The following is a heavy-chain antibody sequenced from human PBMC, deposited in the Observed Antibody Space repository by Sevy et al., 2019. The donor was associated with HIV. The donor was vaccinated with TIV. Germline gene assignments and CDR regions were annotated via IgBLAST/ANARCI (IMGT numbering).Heavy chain of an antibody. CDR2: IYYNGHI. D-gene: IGHD3-10*01. CDR3: AGESAGGRGYS. CDR1: GGSITSLY. J-gene: IGHJ4*02. V-gene: IGHV4-59*11. Sequence: SETLSLTCTVSGGSITSLYWNWIRQPPGKGLEWIANIYYNGHINYNPSLKSRVTISLDTSKNQFSLRLSSVTAADTAMYYCAGESAGGRGYSWGQGTLVTVSS.